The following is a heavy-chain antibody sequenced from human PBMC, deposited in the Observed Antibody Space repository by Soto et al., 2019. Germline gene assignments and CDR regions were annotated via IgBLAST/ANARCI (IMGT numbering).Heavy chain of an antibody. CDR2: IYYSGST. Sequence: QVQLQESGPGLVKPSETLSLTCTVSGGSISSYYWSWIRQPPGKGLEWIGYIYYSGSTNYNPSLKSRVTISVDTSKNQSSLKLSSVTAADTAVYYCARGGSSGWSRWFDPWGQGTLVTVSS. CDR3: ARGGSSGWSRWFDP. V-gene: IGHV4-59*01. J-gene: IGHJ5*02. D-gene: IGHD6-19*01. CDR1: GGSISSYY.